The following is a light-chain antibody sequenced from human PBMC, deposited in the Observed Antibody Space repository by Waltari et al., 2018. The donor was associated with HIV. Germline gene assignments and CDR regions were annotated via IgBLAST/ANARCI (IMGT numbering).Light chain of an antibody. Sequence: DIQVTQSPSSLSAPVGDRVTIICRTSENINTFLNWFQQKPGKIPRLLIYGASTLESGVPSRFSGTGSGTDFSLTISALQPEDFATYYCLQGYSSILTFGPGTKVEVK. CDR2: GAS. CDR3: LQGYSSILT. CDR1: ENINTF. V-gene: IGKV1-39*01. J-gene: IGKJ3*01.